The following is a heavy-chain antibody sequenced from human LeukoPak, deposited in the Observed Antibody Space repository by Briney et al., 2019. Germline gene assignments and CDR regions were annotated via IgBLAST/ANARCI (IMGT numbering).Heavy chain of an antibody. CDR3: ARTETTYYFDY. J-gene: IGHJ4*02. D-gene: IGHD1-1*01. V-gene: IGHV4-59*01. CDR2: IYYSGST. Sequence: SEILSLTCTVSGGSISSSYWSWIRRPPGKGLEWIGYIYYSGSTNYNPSLKSRVTISVDTSKNQFSLKLSSVTAADTAVYYCARTETTYYFDYWGQGTLVTVSS. CDR1: GGSISSSY.